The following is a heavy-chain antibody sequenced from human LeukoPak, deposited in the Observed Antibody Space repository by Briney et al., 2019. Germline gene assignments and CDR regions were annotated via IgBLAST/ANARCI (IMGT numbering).Heavy chain of an antibody. D-gene: IGHD3-10*01. CDR3: AREIGVLRYGSGSYYYYYYMDV. V-gene: IGHV3-21*01. CDR2: ISSSSSYI. CDR1: GFTFSSYS. J-gene: IGHJ6*03. Sequence: GGSLRLSCAASGFTFSSYSMNWVRQAPGKGLEWVSSISSSSSYIYYADSVKGRFTISRDNAKNSLYLQMNSLRAEDTAVYYCAREIGVLRYGSGSYYYYYYMDVWGKGTTVTISS.